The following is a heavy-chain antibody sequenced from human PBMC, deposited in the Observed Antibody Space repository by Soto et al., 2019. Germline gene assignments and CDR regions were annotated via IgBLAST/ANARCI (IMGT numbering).Heavy chain of an antibody. V-gene: IGHV4-31*03. CDR3: ARERQPYINYQGVWFGP. CDR2: IFYSGTT. CDR1: VGSISIGGYY. J-gene: IGHJ5*02. Sequence: ASETLCVTCIFSVGSISIGGYYWRWIRQYPGTGLESIGNIFYSGTTSYNPSLKSRVATSIDTPKNQFSLKLSSVTAAETALYYCARERQPYINYQGVWFGPWGQGTMVTVSS. D-gene: IGHD4-4*01.